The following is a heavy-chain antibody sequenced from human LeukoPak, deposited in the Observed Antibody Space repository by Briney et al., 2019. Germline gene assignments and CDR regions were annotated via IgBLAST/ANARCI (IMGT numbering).Heavy chain of an antibody. V-gene: IGHV4-31*03. D-gene: IGHD6-13*01. CDR2: IYYSGST. Sequence: PSQTLSLTCTVSGGSISSGGYYWSWIRQHPGKGLEWIGYIYYSGSTYYNPSLKSRVTISVDTSKNQFSLKLSSVTAADTAVYYCARRDGSSWPKINFDYWGQGILVTVSS. J-gene: IGHJ4*02. CDR1: GGSISSGGYY. CDR3: ARRDGSSWPKINFDY.